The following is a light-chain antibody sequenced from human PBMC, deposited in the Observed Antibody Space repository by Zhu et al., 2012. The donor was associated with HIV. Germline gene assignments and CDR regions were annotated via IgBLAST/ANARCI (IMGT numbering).Light chain of an antibody. CDR3: QQYGSSPT. J-gene: IGKJ4*01. CDR2: GAS. CDR1: QSVSSNY. Sequence: EIVMTQSPGTLSLSPGERATLSCRASQSVSSNYLAWYQQKPGQAPRLLIYGASSRATGIPDRFSGSGFGTDFTLTISRLEPEDFAVYYCQQYGSSPTFGGGTKVGDQT. V-gene: IGKV3-20*01.